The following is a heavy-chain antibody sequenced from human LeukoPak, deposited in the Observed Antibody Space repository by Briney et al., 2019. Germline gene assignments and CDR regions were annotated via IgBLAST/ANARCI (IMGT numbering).Heavy chain of an antibody. J-gene: IGHJ3*02. D-gene: IGHD3-16*01. CDR2: VGYDSSNK. V-gene: IGHV3-30*02. Sequence: QPGGSLRLSCAASGLPFSGYGMHWVRQAPGKGLEWVAFVGYDSSNKYYADSVKGRFTVSRDNSKNMLYLQRNRLRSEHTAVYYCARSLGVGATTGSDAFDIWGQGTMVTASS. CDR3: ARSLGVGATTGSDAFDI. CDR1: GLPFSGYG.